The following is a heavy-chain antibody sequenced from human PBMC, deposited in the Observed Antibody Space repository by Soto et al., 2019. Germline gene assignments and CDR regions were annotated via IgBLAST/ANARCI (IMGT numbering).Heavy chain of an antibody. CDR1: GFTFSSYG. CDR2: IWYDGSNK. D-gene: IGHD3-22*01. Sequence: GGSLRLSCAASGFTFSSYGMHWVRQAPGKGLEWVAVIWYDGSNKYYADSVKGRFTISRDNSKNTLYLQMNGLRAEDTAVYYCARAVDYDSSGYYYFDYWGQGTLVTVSS. J-gene: IGHJ4*02. CDR3: ARAVDYDSSGYYYFDY. V-gene: IGHV3-33*01.